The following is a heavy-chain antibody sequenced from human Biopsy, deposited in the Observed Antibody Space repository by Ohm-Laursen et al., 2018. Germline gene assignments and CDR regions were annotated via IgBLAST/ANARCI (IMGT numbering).Heavy chain of an antibody. D-gene: IGHD3-16*01. CDR3: AKDRYHYTPIGGFSMDV. Sequence: SLRLSCAASGFTFNNYGMQWVRQAPGKGLEWVAFIFYDGSNTYYADSVKGRFTISRDNSRDTLYLQMSSLRAEDTAVYYCAKDRYHYTPIGGFSMDVRGQGTTVTVSS. J-gene: IGHJ6*02. V-gene: IGHV3-30*02. CDR1: GFTFNNYG. CDR2: IFYDGSNT.